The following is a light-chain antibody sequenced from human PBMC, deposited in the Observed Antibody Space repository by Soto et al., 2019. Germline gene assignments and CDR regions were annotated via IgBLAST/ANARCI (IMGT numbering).Light chain of an antibody. CDR1: SSNIGNNH. CDR2: ENT. CDR3: ATWDHSLGGGGV. J-gene: IGLJ1*01. V-gene: IGLV1-51*02. Sequence: QSVLTQPPSLSAAPGQKVTISCSGGSSNIGNNHVSWYQHLPGTAPKLLIYENTKRPSGIPDRFSGSKSGASATLVITGLHTGDEADYYRATWDHSLGGGGVFGTGTKLTVL.